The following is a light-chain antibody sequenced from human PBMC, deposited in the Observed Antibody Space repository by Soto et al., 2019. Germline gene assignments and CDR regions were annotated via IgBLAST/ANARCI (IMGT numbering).Light chain of an antibody. Sequence: EIVMTQSPATLSVSPGERGTLSCRASQSVSSNLAWYQQKPGQAPRLLIYSASTRATGTPARFSGSGSGTEFTLTISRLQSEDFAVYYCQQYNNWPRTFGQGTKVDI. J-gene: IGKJ1*01. V-gene: IGKV3D-15*01. CDR3: QQYNNWPRT. CDR2: SAS. CDR1: QSVSSN.